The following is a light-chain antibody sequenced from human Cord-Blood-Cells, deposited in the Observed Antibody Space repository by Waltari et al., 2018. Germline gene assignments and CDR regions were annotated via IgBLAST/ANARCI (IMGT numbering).Light chain of an antibody. CDR2: EVS. Sequence: QSALTQPPSASGSPGQSVTIPCTGTSSDVGGYNSVSWYQQHPGKAPKLMIYEVSKRPSGVPDRFSGSKSGNTASLTVSGLQAEDEADYYCSSYAGGYVFGTGTKVTVL. CDR1: SSDVGGYNS. J-gene: IGLJ1*01. V-gene: IGLV2-8*01. CDR3: SSYAGGYV.